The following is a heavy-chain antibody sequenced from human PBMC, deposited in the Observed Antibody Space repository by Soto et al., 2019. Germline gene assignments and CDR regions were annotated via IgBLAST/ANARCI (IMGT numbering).Heavy chain of an antibody. CDR3: ATRRYYYGSGSYYGGMDV. D-gene: IGHD3-10*01. CDR2: INPSGGST. V-gene: IGHV1-46*01. Sequence: ASVKVSCKASGYTLTSYYMHWVRQAPGQGLEWMGIINPSGGSTSYAQKFQGRVTMTRDTSTSTVYMELSSLRSEDTAVYYCATRRYYYGSGSYYGGMDVWGQGTTVTVSS. J-gene: IGHJ6*02. CDR1: GYTLTSYY.